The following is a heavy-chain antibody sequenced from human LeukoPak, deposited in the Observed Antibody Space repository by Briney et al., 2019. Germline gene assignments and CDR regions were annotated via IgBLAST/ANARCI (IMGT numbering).Heavy chain of an antibody. V-gene: IGHV1-2*02. D-gene: IGHD6-19*01. CDR3: ARDPIAVAGNY. CDR1: GYTFTGYY. Sequence: ASVKVSSKPSGYTFTGYYMHWVRQAPRQGLEWMGWINPNSGGTNYAQKLQGRVTMTRDTSISTAYMELSRLRSDDTAVYYCARDPIAVAGNYWGQGTLVTVSS. J-gene: IGHJ4*02. CDR2: INPNSGGT.